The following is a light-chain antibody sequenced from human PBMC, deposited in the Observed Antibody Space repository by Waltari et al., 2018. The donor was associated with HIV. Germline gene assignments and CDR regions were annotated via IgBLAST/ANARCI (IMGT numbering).Light chain of an antibody. V-gene: IGLV2-11*01. J-gene: IGLJ1*01. Sequence: QSALTQPRSVSGSPGQSVTISCTGTISAVGGYNSVSWYEQHPGKAPNLIIYDVTKRPSGVPDRFSGSKSGTTASLTISGLQAEDEADYYCCSYADNSTPYVFGSGTRVTVL. CDR3: CSYADNSTPYV. CDR2: DVT. CDR1: ISAVGGYNS.